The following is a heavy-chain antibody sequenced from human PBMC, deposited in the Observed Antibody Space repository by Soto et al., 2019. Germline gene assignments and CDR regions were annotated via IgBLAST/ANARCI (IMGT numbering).Heavy chain of an antibody. CDR1: GFTFSSYS. CDR3: ARDSTIFGVVIMTAFDV. D-gene: IGHD3-3*01. Sequence: GGSLRLSCAASGFTFSSYSMNWVRQAPGKGLEWVSSMTSGSTYTYYADSVKGRFTISRDNAKRSLYLQMNSLRAEDTAVYYCARDSTIFGVVIMTAFDVWGQGTMVTVSS. CDR2: MTSGSTYT. J-gene: IGHJ3*01. V-gene: IGHV3-21*01.